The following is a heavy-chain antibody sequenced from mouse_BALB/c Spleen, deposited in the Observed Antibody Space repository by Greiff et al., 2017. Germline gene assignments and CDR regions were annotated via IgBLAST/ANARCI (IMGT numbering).Heavy chain of an antibody. J-gene: IGHJ2*01. CDR2: IDPSDSYT. CDR3: ARGGLDY. CDR1: GYTFTSYW. V-gene: IGHV1-69*02. Sequence: QVQLQQPGAELVKPGASVKLSCKASGYTFTSYWMHWVKQRPGQGLEWIAEIDPSDSYTNYHQKFKGKATLTVDKSSSTAYMQLSSLTSEDSAVYYCARGGLDYGGQGTTPTVSS.